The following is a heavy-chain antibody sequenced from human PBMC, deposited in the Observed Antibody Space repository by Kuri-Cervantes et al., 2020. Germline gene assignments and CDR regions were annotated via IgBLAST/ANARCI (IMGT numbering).Heavy chain of an antibody. V-gene: IGHV4-34*01. CDR1: GGSFSGYY. CDR2: INHSGST. CDR3: ARGHVLRYFDWLLGDAFDI. Sequence: SQTLSLTCAVYGGSFSGYYWSWIRQPPGKGLEWIGGINHSGSTNYNPSLKSRVTISVDTSKNQFSLKLSSVTAADTAVYYCARGHVLRYFDWLLGDAFDIWGQGTMVTVSS. D-gene: IGHD3-9*01. J-gene: IGHJ3*02.